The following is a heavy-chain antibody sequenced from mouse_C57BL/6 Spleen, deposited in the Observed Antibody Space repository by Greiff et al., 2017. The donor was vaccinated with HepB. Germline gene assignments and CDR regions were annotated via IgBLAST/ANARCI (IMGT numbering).Heavy chain of an antibody. V-gene: IGHV1-81*01. CDR1: GYTFTSYG. Sequence: VKLQESGAELARPGASVKLSCKASGYTFTSYGISWVKQRTGQGLEWIGEIYPRSGNTYYNEKFKGKATLTADKSSSTAYMELRSLTSEDSAVYFCARSRDYGSSPGNYWGQGTTLTVSS. CDR3: ARSRDYGSSPGNY. CDR2: IYPRSGNT. J-gene: IGHJ2*01. D-gene: IGHD1-1*01.